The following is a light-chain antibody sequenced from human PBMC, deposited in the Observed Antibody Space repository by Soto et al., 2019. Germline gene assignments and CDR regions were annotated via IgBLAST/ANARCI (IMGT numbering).Light chain of an antibody. CDR1: QDIGNS. CDR2: DAS. J-gene: IGKJ3*01. V-gene: IGKV1-33*01. CDR3: QKSDHLPV. Sequence: DIQMTQSPPSLSASVGDRVTITCQASQDIGNSLNWFQHKPGKAPNLVIYDASNLEIGVPSRFSGSGSGTAFTFTISSLRPEDIATYYCQKSDHLPVFGSGTKVESK.